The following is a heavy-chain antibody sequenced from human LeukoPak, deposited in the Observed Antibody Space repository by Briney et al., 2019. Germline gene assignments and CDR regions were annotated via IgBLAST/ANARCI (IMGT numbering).Heavy chain of an antibody. CDR1: GFTFSDYY. CDR2: ISGSGGST. Sequence: PGGSLRLSCAASGFTFSDYYMSWIRQAPGKGLEWVSAISGSGGSTYYADSVKGRFTISRDNSKNTLYLQMNSLRAEDTAVYYCAKDEGYIMITFGGVIAKDYWGQGTLVTVSS. CDR3: AKDEGYIMITFGGVIAKDY. D-gene: IGHD3-16*02. V-gene: IGHV3-23*01. J-gene: IGHJ4*02.